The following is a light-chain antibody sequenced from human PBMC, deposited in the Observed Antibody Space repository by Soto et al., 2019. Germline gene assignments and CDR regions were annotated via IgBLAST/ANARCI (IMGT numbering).Light chain of an antibody. CDR1: QRVSSSY. CDR2: GAT. J-gene: IGKJ1*01. V-gene: IGKV3-20*01. Sequence: EIVLTQSPGTLSLSTGERATLSCRASQRVSSSYLAWYQQRRCQAHRLLIYGATSRATCIPDRFSGSGSGTDFTLTISRLEPEDFAVYYCHQYGSSPATFGQGTKLEFK. CDR3: HQYGSSPAT.